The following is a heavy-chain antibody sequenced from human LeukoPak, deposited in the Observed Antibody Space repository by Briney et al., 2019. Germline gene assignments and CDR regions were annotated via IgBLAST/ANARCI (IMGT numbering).Heavy chain of an antibody. CDR1: GFSLSTSGVG. V-gene: IGHV2-5*02. D-gene: IGHD3-10*01. CDR3: AHSGYYYGSGSYYNLNY. Sequence: ESGPTLVNPTQTLTLTCTFSGFSLSTSGVGVGWIRQPPEKALEWLALIYWDDDKRYRPSLKSRLTITKDTSKNQVVLTMTNMDPVDTATYYCAHSGYYYGSGSYYNLNYWGQGTLVTVSS. CDR2: IYWDDDK. J-gene: IGHJ4*02.